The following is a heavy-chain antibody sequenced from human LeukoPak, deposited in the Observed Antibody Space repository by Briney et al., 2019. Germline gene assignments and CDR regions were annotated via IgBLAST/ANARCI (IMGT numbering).Heavy chain of an antibody. J-gene: IGHJ4*02. CDR3: AKGGKWELLVYY. D-gene: IGHD1-26*01. CDR2: ISGSGGST. Sequence: GGSLRLSCSASEFTFSSYAMSWVRQAPGKGLEWVSAISGSGGSTYYADSVKGRFTISRDNSKNTLYLQMNSLRAEDTAVYYCAKGGKWELLVYYWGQGTLVTVSS. V-gene: IGHV3-23*01. CDR1: EFTFSSYA.